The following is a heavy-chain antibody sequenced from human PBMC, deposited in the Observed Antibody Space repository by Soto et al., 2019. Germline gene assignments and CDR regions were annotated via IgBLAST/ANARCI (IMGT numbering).Heavy chain of an antibody. CDR2: IIPIFGTA. Sequence: SVKVSCKASGGTFSSYAISWVRQAPGQGLEWMGGIIPIFGTANYAQKFQGRVTITADESTSTAYMELSSLRSEDTAVYYCARDGPYSSGWYECFDIWGQGTMVTVSS. CDR1: GGTFSSYA. J-gene: IGHJ3*02. D-gene: IGHD6-19*01. CDR3: ARDGPYSSGWYECFDI. V-gene: IGHV1-69*13.